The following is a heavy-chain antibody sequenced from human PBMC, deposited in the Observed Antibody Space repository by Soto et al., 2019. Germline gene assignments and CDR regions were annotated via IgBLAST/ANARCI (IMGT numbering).Heavy chain of an antibody. D-gene: IGHD3-22*01. CDR3: ARSKMAYYYDSSGYSQAGYYYGMDV. V-gene: IGHV5-10-1*01. J-gene: IGHJ6*02. CDR2: IDPSDSYT. Sequence: GESLKISCQGSGYSFTSYWISWVRQMPGKGLEWMGRIDPSDSYTNYSPSFQGHVTISADKSISTAYLQWSSLKASDTAMYYCARSKMAYYYDSSGYSQAGYYYGMDVWGQGTTVTVSS. CDR1: GYSFTSYW.